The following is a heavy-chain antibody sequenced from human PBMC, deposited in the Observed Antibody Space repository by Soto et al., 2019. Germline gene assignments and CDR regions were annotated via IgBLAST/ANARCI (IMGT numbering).Heavy chain of an antibody. J-gene: IGHJ6*02. CDR2: IYQSGSA. CDR3: ARAFYGVDL. V-gene: IGHV4-30-2*06. CDR1: GGSITSGGYS. Sequence: TLSLTCTVSGGSITSGGYSWSWIRQSPGQGLEWIGYIYQSGSAFYNPSLKTRATILVDRSKNQFSLNLTSVTAADAAVYYCARAFYGVDLWGQGATVTVSS.